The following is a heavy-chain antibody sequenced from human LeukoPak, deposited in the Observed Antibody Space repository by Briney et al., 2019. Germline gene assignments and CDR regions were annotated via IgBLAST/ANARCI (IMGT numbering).Heavy chain of an antibody. J-gene: IGHJ5*02. V-gene: IGHV3-21*01. Sequence: DGSLRLSCAATASTFSRYSMTWVRQSLGKGLEWVASISSSSSYIYYADSVKGRFTISRDNAKNSLYLQMNSLRAEDTAVYYCARDSNKYPYNWFDPWGQGTLVTVSS. CDR3: ARDSNKYPYNWFDP. D-gene: IGHD2-2*02. CDR2: ISSSSSYI. CDR1: ASTFSRYS.